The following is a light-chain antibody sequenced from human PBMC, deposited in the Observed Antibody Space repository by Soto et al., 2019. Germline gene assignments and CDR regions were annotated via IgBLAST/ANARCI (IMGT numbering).Light chain of an antibody. V-gene: IGKV1-6*02. CDR2: GTS. J-gene: IGKJ1*01. Sequence: AIQMTQSPSSLSASVGDRVTITCRASQAIRNDLGWFQQKPGKAPKLLIYGTSTLQGGVPTRFSGSGSGTDFTLTISSLHPEAFATYYCLQNYTYTWAFGQGTRVE. CDR3: LQNYTYTWA. CDR1: QAIRND.